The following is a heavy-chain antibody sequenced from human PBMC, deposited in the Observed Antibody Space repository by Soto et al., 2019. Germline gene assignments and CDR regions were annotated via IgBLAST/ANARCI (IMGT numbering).Heavy chain of an antibody. CDR3: VLSFDY. CDR2: ISGSGGTT. CDR1: GFTFENYA. J-gene: IGHJ4*02. Sequence: HPGGSLRLSCVASGFTFENYAMSWVRQAPGKGLEWVPAISGSGGTTYYSDSVKGRFTISRDNSKNSLYLQMNSLRAEDTAVYYCVLSFDYWGQGTLVTVSS. V-gene: IGHV3-23*01.